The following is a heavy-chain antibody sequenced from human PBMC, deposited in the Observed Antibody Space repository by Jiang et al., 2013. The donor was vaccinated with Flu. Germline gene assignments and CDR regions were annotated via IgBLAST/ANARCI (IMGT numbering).Heavy chain of an antibody. V-gene: IGHV3-23*01. CDR2: ISGSGGST. J-gene: IGHJ4*02. CDR3: AKGWGDIVVVPAAIRYDY. Sequence: RLSCAASGFTFSSYAMSWVRQAPGKGLEWVSAISGSGGSTYYADSVKGRFTISRDNSKNTLYLQMNSLRAEDTAVYYCAKGWGDIVVVPAAIRYDYWGQGTL. D-gene: IGHD2-2*02. CDR1: GFTFSSYA.